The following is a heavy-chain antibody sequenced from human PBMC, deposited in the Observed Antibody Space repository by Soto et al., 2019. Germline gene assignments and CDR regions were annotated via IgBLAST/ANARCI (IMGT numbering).Heavy chain of an antibody. Sequence: EVQLVESGGGLVKPGGSLSFPCEPSGLNFRNNEMNWVRRVPGKGLEWVAYISSTGVTTYYAESVEGRFTISRDNAKSSLFLHLSSLRVEDTAVYYCARYGTRADWWGLGTQVTVSS. J-gene: IGHJ1*01. CDR1: GLNFRNNE. CDR3: ARYGTRADW. V-gene: IGHV3-48*03. D-gene: IGHD3-9*01. CDR2: ISSTGVTT.